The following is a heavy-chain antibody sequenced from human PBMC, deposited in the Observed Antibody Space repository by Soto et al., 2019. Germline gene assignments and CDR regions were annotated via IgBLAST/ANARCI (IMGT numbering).Heavy chain of an antibody. V-gene: IGHV4-31*03. J-gene: IGHJ5*02. CDR2: ISSSGST. CDR3: ARSGVTGIVIPSHWFDP. CDR1: GDSIGGVGY. D-gene: IGHD2-21*02. Sequence: SETLSLTCTVSGDSIGGVGYWSWIRQFPGXGLEWIGCISSSGSTYYNPALNNRISLSLDTSQNQFSLKLLSVTAADTAIYYCARSGVTGIVIPSHWFDPWGQGTLVTVSS.